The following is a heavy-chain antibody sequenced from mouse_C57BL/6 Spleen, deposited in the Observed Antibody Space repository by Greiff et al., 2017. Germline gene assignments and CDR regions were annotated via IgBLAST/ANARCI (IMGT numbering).Heavy chain of an antibody. CDR1: GFTFSSYA. Sequence: EVMLVESGGGLVKPGGSLKLSCAASGFTFSSYAMSWVRQTPEKRLEWVATISDGGSYTYYPDNVKGRFTISRDNAKNNLYLQMSHLKSEDTAMYYCAREDYYGSSSPFAYWGQGTLVTVSA. CDR2: ISDGGSYT. CDR3: AREDYYGSSSPFAY. V-gene: IGHV5-4*01. J-gene: IGHJ3*01. D-gene: IGHD1-1*01.